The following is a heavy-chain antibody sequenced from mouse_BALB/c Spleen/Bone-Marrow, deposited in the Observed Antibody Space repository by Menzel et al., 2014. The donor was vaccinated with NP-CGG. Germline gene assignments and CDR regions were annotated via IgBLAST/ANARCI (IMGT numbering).Heavy chain of an antibody. Sequence: QVQLKQSGAELVRPGSSVKISCKASGYAFSSYWMNWVKQRPGQGLEWIGQIYPGDGDTNYNGKFKGKATLTADKSSSTAYMQLSSLTSEDSAVYFCARDDVFAYWGQGTLVTVSA. CDR1: GYAFSSYW. D-gene: IGHD2-12*01. V-gene: IGHV1-80*01. CDR2: IYPGDGDT. J-gene: IGHJ3*01. CDR3: ARDDVFAY.